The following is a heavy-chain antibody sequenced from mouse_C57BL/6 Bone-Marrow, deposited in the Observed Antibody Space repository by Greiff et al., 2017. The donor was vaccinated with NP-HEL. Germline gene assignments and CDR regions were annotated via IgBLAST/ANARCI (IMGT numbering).Heavy chain of an antibody. Sequence: EVQLQQSGPELVKPGASVKMSCKASGYTFTDYNMHWVKQSHGKSLEWIGYINPNNGGTSYNQKFKGKATLTVNKSSSTAYMELRSLTSEDSAVYYCARCYDGYYSFAYWGQGTLVTVSA. J-gene: IGHJ3*01. D-gene: IGHD2-3*01. V-gene: IGHV1-22*01. CDR1: GYTFTDYN. CDR2: INPNNGGT. CDR3: ARCYDGYYSFAY.